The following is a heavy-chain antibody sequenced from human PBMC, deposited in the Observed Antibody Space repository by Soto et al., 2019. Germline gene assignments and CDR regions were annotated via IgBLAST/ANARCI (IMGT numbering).Heavy chain of an antibody. D-gene: IGHD6-19*01. Sequence: GAAVKVSCKASGYTITSNDINWVRQATGQGLEWMGWMNPNSGNTGYAQKFQGRVTMTRNTSISTAYMELSSLRSEDTAVYYCAREKVAVAGRTRRGFDPWGQGTLVTVSS. CDR3: AREKVAVAGRTRRGFDP. CDR2: MNPNSGNT. CDR1: GYTITSND. V-gene: IGHV1-8*01. J-gene: IGHJ5*02.